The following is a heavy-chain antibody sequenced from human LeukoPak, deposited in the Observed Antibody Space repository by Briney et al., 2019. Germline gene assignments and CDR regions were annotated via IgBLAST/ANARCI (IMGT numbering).Heavy chain of an antibody. D-gene: IGHD3-3*01. V-gene: IGHV1-8*01. J-gene: IGHJ6*03. Sequence: ASVKVSCKASGYTFTSYDINWVRQATGQGLEWMGWRSPNSGNTGYAQKFQGRVTMTRNTSISTAYMELSSLRSEDTAVYYCARESGYYDFWSCYYYYYMDVWGKGTTVTVSS. CDR1: GYTFTSYD. CDR3: ARESGYYDFWSCYYYYYMDV. CDR2: RSPNSGNT.